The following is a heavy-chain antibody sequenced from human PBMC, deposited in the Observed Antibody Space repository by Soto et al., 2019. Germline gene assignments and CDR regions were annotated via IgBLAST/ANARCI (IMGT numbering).Heavy chain of an antibody. V-gene: IGHV1-69*06. D-gene: IGHD4-4*01. CDR1: GGTFSSYA. CDR3: ARVPKMTTVTSGWFDP. J-gene: IGHJ5*02. Sequence: QVQLVQSGAEVKKPGSSVKVSCKASGGTFSSYAISWVRQAPGQGLEWMGGIIPIFGTANYAQKFQGRVTITADKSTSTAYMELSSLRSEDTAGYYCARVPKMTTVTSGWFDPWGQGTLVNVSS. CDR2: IIPIFGTA.